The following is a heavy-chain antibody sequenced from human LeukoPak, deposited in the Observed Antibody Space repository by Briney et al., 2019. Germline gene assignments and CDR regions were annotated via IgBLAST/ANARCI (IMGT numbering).Heavy chain of an antibody. CDR2: INGDGSST. J-gene: IGHJ4*02. V-gene: IGHV3-74*01. CDR3: VRARTTVPNLVDY. CDR1: GFTFSSYW. Sequence: PGGSLRLSCAASGFTFSSYWMHWVRQAPGKGLVWVSRINGDGSSTAYADSVKGRFTISRDNAKNTLYLQTNSLRAEDTAVYYCVRARTTVPNLVDYWGQGSLVTVSS. D-gene: IGHD4-17*01.